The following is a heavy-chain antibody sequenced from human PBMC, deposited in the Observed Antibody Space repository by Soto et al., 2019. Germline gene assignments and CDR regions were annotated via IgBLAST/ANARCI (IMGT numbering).Heavy chain of an antibody. Sequence: SETLSLTCTVSGGSISSYYWSWIRQPPGKGLEWIGYIYYSGSTNYNPSLKSRVTISVDTSKNQFSLKLSSVTAADTAVYYCVGSGSYYFDYWGQGTLVTVSS. CDR1: GGSISSYY. D-gene: IGHD3-10*01. V-gene: IGHV4-59*01. CDR2: IYYSGST. J-gene: IGHJ4*02. CDR3: VGSGSYYFDY.